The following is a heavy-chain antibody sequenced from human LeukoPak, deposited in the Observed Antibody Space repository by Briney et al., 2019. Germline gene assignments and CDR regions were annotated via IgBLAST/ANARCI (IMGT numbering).Heavy chain of an antibody. V-gene: IGHV4-4*07. CDR2: ISTSGST. CDR1: GGSISSYY. D-gene: IGHD2-21*02. J-gene: IGHJ4*02. Sequence: SETLSLTCTVSGGSISSYYWNWIRQPAGKGLEWVGRISTSGSTNYNPSLKSRVTMSVDTSKMQFSLKLTSVTAADTAVYYCARSPYCGGDCHLDYWGQGTLVTVSS. CDR3: ARSPYCGGDCHLDY.